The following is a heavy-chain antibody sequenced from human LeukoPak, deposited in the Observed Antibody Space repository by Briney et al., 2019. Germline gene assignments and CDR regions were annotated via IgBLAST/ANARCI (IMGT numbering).Heavy chain of an antibody. V-gene: IGHV4-59*01. CDR2: IYYSGST. D-gene: IGHD4-11*01. CDR1: GGSISGYY. CDR3: ARLRGNYFPDY. Sequence: PSETLSLTCAVSGGSISGYYWSWIRQPPGKGLEWIGYIYYSGSTNYNPSLKSRLAISVDTSKNQFSLNLNSVTAADTAVYYCARLRGNYFPDYWGQGTLVTVPS. J-gene: IGHJ4*02.